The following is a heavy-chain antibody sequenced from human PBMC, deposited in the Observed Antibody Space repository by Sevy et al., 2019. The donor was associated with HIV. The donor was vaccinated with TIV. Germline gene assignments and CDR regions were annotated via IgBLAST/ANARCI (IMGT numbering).Heavy chain of an antibody. Sequence: SETLSLTCAVSGYSISSGYYWGWIRQPPGKGLEWIGSIYHSGSTYYNPSLKSRVTISVDTSKNQFSLKLSSVTAADTAVYYCARQEVKWGGPFDIWGQGTMVTVSS. CDR2: IYHSGST. D-gene: IGHD1-26*01. CDR3: ARQEVKWGGPFDI. V-gene: IGHV4-38-2*01. J-gene: IGHJ3*02. CDR1: GYSISSGYY.